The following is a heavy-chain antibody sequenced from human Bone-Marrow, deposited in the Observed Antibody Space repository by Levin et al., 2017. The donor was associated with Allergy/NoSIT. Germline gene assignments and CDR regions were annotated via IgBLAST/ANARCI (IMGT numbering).Heavy chain of an antibody. Sequence: HSGGSLRLSCAASGFTFSTYAMSWVRQAPGKGLEWVSAISFSGDSTYYVDSVKGRFTISRDNSKNTLYLQMNSLRAEDAAVYFCAKGRTSDYWGQGTLVTVSS. CDR2: ISFSGDST. CDR1: GFTFSTYA. J-gene: IGHJ4*02. V-gene: IGHV3-23*01. CDR3: AKGRTSDY.